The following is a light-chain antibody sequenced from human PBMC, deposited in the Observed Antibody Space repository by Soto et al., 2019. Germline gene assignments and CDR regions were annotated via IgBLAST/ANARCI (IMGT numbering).Light chain of an antibody. Sequence: ELVMTQSPATLSVSNVARATLSCRASQSVSSNLAWYQQKPGQAPRLLIYGASTRATGIPARFSGSGSGTEFTLTISSLQSEDFAVYYCQPYNNWPLTFGGGTKVDIK. CDR2: GAS. CDR1: QSVSSN. V-gene: IGKV3-15*01. J-gene: IGKJ4*01. CDR3: QPYNNWPLT.